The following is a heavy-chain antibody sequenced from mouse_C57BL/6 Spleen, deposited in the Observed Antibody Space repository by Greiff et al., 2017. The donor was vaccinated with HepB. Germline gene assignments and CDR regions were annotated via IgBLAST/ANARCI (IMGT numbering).Heavy chain of an antibody. V-gene: IGHV14-3*01. J-gene: IGHJ4*01. CDR3: AGNYYGSSGYYAMDY. CDR2: IDPANGNT. D-gene: IGHD1-1*01. CDR1: GFNIKNTY. Sequence: EVQLQQSVAELVRPGASVKLSCTASGFNIKNTYMHWVKQRPEQGLEWIGRIDPANGNTKYAPKFQGKATITADTSSNTAYLQLSSLTSEDSAIYYGAGNYYGSSGYYAMDYWGQGTSVTVSS.